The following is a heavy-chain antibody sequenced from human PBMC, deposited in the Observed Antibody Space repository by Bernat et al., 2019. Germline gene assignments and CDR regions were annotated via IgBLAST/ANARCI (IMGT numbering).Heavy chain of an antibody. CDR1: GFTFSSYG. CDR3: AKDRAGGSYYYYGMDV. Sequence: QVQLVESGGGVVQPGRSLRLSCAASGFTFSSYGMHWVRQAPGKGLEWVAFIRYDGSNKYYADSVKGRFTISRDNSKNTLYLQMNSLRAEDTAVYYCAKDRAGGSYYYYGMDVWGQGTTVTVSS. J-gene: IGHJ6*02. D-gene: IGHD1-26*01. V-gene: IGHV3-30*02. CDR2: IRYDGSNK.